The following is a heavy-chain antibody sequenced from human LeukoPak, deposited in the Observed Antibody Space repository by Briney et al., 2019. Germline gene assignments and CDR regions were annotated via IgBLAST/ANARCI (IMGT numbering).Heavy chain of an antibody. D-gene: IGHD4-23*01. Sequence: GGSLRVSCAASGFTFSSYWMSWVRQAPGKGLECVANIKQDGSDKYYVDSVKGRFTISRDNAKNSLYLQINSLRAEGTAVYYCARKTVVGSYFDYWGQGTPVTVSS. V-gene: IGHV3-7*03. J-gene: IGHJ4*02. CDR1: GFTFSSYW. CDR2: IKQDGSDK. CDR3: ARKTVVGSYFDY.